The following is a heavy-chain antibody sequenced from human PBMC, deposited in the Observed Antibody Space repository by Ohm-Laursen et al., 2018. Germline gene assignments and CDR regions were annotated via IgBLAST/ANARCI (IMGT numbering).Heavy chain of an antibody. Sequence: SDTLSLTCAVYGGSFSGYYWSWIRQPPGKGLEWIGDINHSGNTHYNPSLKSRVTISVDTSKNQFSLKVSSVTAADTAVFYCARVRGPLYSSSWYPDYWGQGTLVTVSS. D-gene: IGHD6-13*01. CDR2: INHSGNT. CDR3: ARVRGPLYSSSWYPDY. CDR1: GGSFSGYY. J-gene: IGHJ4*02. V-gene: IGHV4-34*01.